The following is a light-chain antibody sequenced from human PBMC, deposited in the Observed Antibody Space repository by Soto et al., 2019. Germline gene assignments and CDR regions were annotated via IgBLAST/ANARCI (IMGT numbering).Light chain of an antibody. CDR3: HQYGSSPRT. J-gene: IGKJ1*01. CDR2: GAS. Sequence: SVLTQSPGTLSLSPGERATLYRGASQSFTSNYLAWYQQIPGQAPRLLLYGASTRATGIPDRFSGSGSGTDFTLTISRLEPEDVAVYYCHQYGSSPRTFGQGTKVDIK. V-gene: IGKV3-20*01. CDR1: QSFTSNY.